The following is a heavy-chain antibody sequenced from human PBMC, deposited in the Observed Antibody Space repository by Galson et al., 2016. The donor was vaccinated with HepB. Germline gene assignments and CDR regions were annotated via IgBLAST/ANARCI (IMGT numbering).Heavy chain of an antibody. J-gene: IGHJ4*02. CDR3: ARRHEYCPPVGCSVDY. D-gene: IGHD2/OR15-2a*01. CDR2: ISYDGSNK. V-gene: IGHV3-30*03. CDR1: GFTFSSYG. Sequence: SLRLSCAASGFTFSSYGMHWVRQAPSKGLEWVAFISYDGSNKKYADSVKGRFTISRDNSNSMLFLQMSSLRADDTAVYYCARRHEYCPPVGCSVDYWGQGTLVSVSS.